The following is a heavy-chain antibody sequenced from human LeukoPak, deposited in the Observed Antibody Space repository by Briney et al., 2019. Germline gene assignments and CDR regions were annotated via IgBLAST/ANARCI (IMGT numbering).Heavy chain of an antibody. V-gene: IGHV1-46*01. CDR1: GYTFTSYN. D-gene: IGHD6-19*01. CDR3: ARDSSAWSSDY. J-gene: IGHJ4*02. CDR2: INPNGGST. Sequence: ASVKVSCKASGYTFTSYNVHWVRQAPGQGLEWMGIINPNGGSTSYGKEFQGRVTITRDTSTSTVYMELSSLRSEDTAFYYCARDSSAWSSDYWGQGTLVTVSS.